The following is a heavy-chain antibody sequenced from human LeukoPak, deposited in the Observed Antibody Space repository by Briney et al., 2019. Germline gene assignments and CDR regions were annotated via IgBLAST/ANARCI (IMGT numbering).Heavy chain of an antibody. D-gene: IGHD1-1*01. CDR1: GFTFSTYA. V-gene: IGHV3-23*01. J-gene: IGHJ4*02. Sequence: GGSLRLSCEASGFTFSTYAMSWVRQAPGKGLEWVSGISGSGDITYYADSVKGRFTISRDNAKNSLYLQMSSLRAEDTAIYYCARGVPTGIDYFDYWGQGTLATVSS. CDR3: ARGVPTGIDYFDY. CDR2: ISGSGDIT.